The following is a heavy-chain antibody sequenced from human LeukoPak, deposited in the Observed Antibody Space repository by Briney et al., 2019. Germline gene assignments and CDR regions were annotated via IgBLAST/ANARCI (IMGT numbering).Heavy chain of an antibody. J-gene: IGHJ4*02. D-gene: IGHD2-2*01. CDR1: GGSISSSAYY. CDR2: IYYSGIT. V-gene: IGHV4-31*03. Sequence: NPSETLSLTCTVSGGSISSSAYYWSWIRQHPGKGLEWIGYIYYSGITYYNPSPKSRVTISVDTSKNQFSLNLSSVTAADTAVYYCARDGDCSSDSCYFDYWGQGILVTVSS. CDR3: ARDGDCSSDSCYFDY.